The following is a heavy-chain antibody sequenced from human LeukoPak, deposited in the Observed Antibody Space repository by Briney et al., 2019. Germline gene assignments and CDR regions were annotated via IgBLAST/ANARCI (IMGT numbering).Heavy chain of an antibody. CDR3: FLLEGINAYYYYGMDV. D-gene: IGHD3-10*01. CDR2: INYSGST. Sequence: SETLSLTCTVSGGSISSSSYYWGWIRQPPGKGLEWIGSINYSGSTYYSPSLKSRVTISVDTSKNQFSLKVSSVTAADTAVYYCFLLEGINAYYYYGMDVWGQGTTVTVSS. J-gene: IGHJ6*02. V-gene: IGHV4-39*07. CDR1: GGSISSSSYY.